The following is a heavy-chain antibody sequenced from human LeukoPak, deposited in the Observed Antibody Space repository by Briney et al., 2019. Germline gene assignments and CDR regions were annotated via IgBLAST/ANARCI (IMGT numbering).Heavy chain of an antibody. CDR3: AAGDGYNLDY. V-gene: IGHV4-38-2*02. Sequence: SETLSLTCTVSGYSISSGYYWGWIRQPPGKGLEWIGSIYHSGSTYYNPPLKSRVTISVDTSKNQFSLKLSSVTAADTAVYYCAAGDGYNLDYWGQGTLVTVSS. CDR1: GYSISSGYY. J-gene: IGHJ4*02. D-gene: IGHD5-24*01. CDR2: IYHSGST.